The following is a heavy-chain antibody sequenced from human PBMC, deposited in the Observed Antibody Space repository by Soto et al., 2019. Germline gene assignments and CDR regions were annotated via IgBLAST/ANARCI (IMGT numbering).Heavy chain of an antibody. CDR3: ARDSSGYLDFDY. Sequence: SETLSLTCAVSGGSISSGGYSWSWIRQPPGKGLEWIGYIYYSGSTYYNPSLKSRVTISVDTSKNQFSLKLSSVTAADTAVYYCARDSSGYLDFDYWGQGTLVTVSS. D-gene: IGHD3-22*01. CDR2: IYYSGST. CDR1: GGSISSGGYS. J-gene: IGHJ4*02. V-gene: IGHV4-31*11.